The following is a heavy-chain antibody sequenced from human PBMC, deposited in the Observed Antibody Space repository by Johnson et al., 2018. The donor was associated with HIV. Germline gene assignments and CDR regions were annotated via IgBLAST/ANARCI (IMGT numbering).Heavy chain of an antibody. CDR2: IYSGGST. V-gene: IGHV3-66*03. CDR1: GFTVSSNY. CDR3: ARDRDSSGYPYDAFDI. Sequence: EVQLVESGGGLIQPGGSLRLSCAASGFTVSSNYMSWVRQAPGKGLEWVSVIYSGGSTYYADSVKGRFTISRDNSKNTLYLQMNSLRAEDTAVYYCARDRDSSGYPYDAFDIWGQGTMVTVSS. J-gene: IGHJ3*02. D-gene: IGHD3-22*01.